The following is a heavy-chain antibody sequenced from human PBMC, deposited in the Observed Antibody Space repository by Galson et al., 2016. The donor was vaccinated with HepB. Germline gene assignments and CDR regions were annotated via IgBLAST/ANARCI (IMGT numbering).Heavy chain of an antibody. D-gene: IGHD3-3*01. CDR2: IYYDGSNN. J-gene: IGHJ4*02. CDR1: GFPFSKYG. CDR3: AKSVTVFGVVLTPSDY. V-gene: IGHV3-30*18. Sequence: SLRLSCAAFGFPFSKYGMHWVRQAPGKGLEWVASIYYDGSNNYYADSVRGRFTISRDNSKNTLYLQMNSLRAEDTAVYYCAKSVTVFGVVLTPSDYWGQGTLVTVSS.